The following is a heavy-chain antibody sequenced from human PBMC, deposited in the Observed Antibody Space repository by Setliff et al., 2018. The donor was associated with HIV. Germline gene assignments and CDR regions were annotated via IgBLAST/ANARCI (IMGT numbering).Heavy chain of an antibody. J-gene: IGHJ3*02. CDR3: ARPLWSQSSDAFSI. CDR2: IHPGDSNT. Sequence: GESLKISCKGSGYSFTNYWIGWVRQMPGKGLEWMGIIHPGDSNTRYSPSFQGQVTISADKSISAAYLQWSSLKASDTAMYYCARPLWSQSSDAFSIWGQGTMVTVSS. V-gene: IGHV5-51*01. CDR1: GYSFTNYW. D-gene: IGHD2-21*01.